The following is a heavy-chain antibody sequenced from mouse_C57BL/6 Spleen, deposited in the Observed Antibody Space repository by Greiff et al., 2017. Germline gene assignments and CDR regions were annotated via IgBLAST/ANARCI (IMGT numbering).Heavy chain of an antibody. D-gene: IGHD1-1*02. V-gene: IGHV1-15*01. CDR3: TRCGSYGKEGTWFAY. J-gene: IGHJ3*01. CDR1: GYTFTDYE. Sequence: QVQLQQPGAELVRPGASVTLSCKASGYTFTDYEMHWVKQTPVHGLEWIGAIDPSTGGTAYNQKFKGKAILTADTSSSTAYMELRSLTSEDSAVYYCTRCGSYGKEGTWFAYWGQGTLVTVSA. CDR2: IDPSTGGT.